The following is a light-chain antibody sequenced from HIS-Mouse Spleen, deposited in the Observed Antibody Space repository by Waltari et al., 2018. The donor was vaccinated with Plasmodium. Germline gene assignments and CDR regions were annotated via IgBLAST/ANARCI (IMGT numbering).Light chain of an antibody. CDR2: AAS. CDR1: QSISSY. V-gene: IGKV1-39*01. J-gene: IGKJ4*01. Sequence: DIQVTQSPSSLSASVGDRVTLTFLASQSISSYFNWYQQKPGKAPTLLLYAASSLQSGGPSRLSSSGSWTDFTTPTSSRQPEDYATDYCQQRYKTPPTFGGGTKVEIK. CDR3: QQRYKTPPT.